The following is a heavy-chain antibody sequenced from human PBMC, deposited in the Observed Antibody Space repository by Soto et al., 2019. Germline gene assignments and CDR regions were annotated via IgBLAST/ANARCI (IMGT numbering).Heavy chain of an antibody. J-gene: IGHJ5*02. D-gene: IGHD2-21*02. CDR1: GGSFSGYY. Sequence: SEALSLTCAVYGGSFSGYYWSWIRQPPGKGLEWIGEINHSGSTNYNPSLKSRVTISVDTSKNQFSLKLSAVTAADTAVYYCARAAIYCGGDCYPESGADNWFDPWGQGTLVTVSS. V-gene: IGHV4-34*01. CDR2: INHSGST. CDR3: ARAAIYCGGDCYPESGADNWFDP.